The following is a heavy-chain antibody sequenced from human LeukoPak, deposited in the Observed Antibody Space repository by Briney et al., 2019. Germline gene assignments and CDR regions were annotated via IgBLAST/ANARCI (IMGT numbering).Heavy chain of an antibody. Sequence: QSGGSLRLSCAASGFTFSSYAMSWVRQAPEKGLEWVSRINNNGSIINTADSVKGRFTISRDNAKDMLYLQMDSLRAEDTAIYYCARGPSVLGAIDNWGQGTLVAVSS. D-gene: IGHD3-10*01. CDR3: ARGPSVLGAIDN. CDR2: INNNGSII. J-gene: IGHJ4*02. CDR1: GFTFSSYA. V-gene: IGHV3-74*01.